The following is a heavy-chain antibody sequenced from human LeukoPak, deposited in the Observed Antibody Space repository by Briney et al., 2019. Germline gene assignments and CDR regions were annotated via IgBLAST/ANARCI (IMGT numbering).Heavy chain of an antibody. D-gene: IGHD2-2*01. J-gene: IGHJ5*02. CDR2: IYYSGST. V-gene: IGHV4-59*01. CDR3: ARSGTHIVVVPAAIPHTHWFDP. Sequence: SETLSLTCTVSGGSISSYYWSWIRQPPGKGLEWIGYIYYSGSTNYNPSLKSRVTISVDTSKNQFSLKLSSVTAADTAVYYCARSGTHIVVVPAAIPHTHWFDPWGQGTLVTVSS. CDR1: GGSISSYY.